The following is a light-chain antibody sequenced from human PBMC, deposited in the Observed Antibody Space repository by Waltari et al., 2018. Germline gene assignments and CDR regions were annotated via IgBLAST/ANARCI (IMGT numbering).Light chain of an antibody. CDR2: SAS. V-gene: IGKV1-17*01. J-gene: IGKJ1*01. CDR3: LQHNNYPWT. CDR1: QDIRNA. Sequence: DIQMTQSPSSLSASVGDRVTITCRASQDIRNALGWYQQRPGKAPKRLIYSASSLQSGVPSRFSGSGSGAEFTLTISSRQPEDFATYYCLQHNNYPWTFGQGTKVEIK.